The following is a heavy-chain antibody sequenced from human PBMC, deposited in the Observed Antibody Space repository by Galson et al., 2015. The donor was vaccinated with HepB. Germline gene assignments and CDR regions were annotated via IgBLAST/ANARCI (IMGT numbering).Heavy chain of an antibody. CDR3: TTAVTPHRFRKGPAGDY. J-gene: IGHJ4*02. CDR1: GFTFSNAW. D-gene: IGHD4-17*01. CDR2: IKSKTDGGTT. V-gene: IGHV3-15*07. Sequence: SLRLSCAASGFTFSNAWMNWVRQAPGKGLEWVGRIKSKTDGGTTDYAAPVKGRFTISRDDSKNTLYLQMNSLKTEDTAVYYCTTAVTPHRFRKGPAGDYWGQGTLVTVSS.